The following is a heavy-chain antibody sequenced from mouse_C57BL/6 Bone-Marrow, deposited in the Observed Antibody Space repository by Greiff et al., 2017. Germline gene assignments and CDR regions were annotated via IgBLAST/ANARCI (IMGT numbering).Heavy chain of an antibody. V-gene: IGHV10-1*01. CDR2: IRSKSNNYAT. D-gene: IGHD2-5*01. Sequence: EVKVEESGGGLVQPKGSLKLSCAASGFSFNTYAMNWVRQAPGKGLEWVARIRSKSNNYATYYADSVKDRFTISRDDSESMLYLQMNNLKTEDTAMYYCVRPYSNYYAMDYWGQGTSVTVSS. CDR1: GFSFNTYA. CDR3: VRPYSNYYAMDY. J-gene: IGHJ4*01.